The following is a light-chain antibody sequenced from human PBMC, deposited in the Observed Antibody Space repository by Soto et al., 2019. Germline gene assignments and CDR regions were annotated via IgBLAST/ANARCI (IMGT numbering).Light chain of an antibody. Sequence: IQLTQSPSSLSTSVGRRVTITCLASQGISTYLAWYQQKPGKAPKILIYAASTLQSGVPSRFSGSGSGTDFTLTISSLKHEDFATYYCQQLNSYTITFGQGTRLEIK. CDR2: AAS. V-gene: IGKV1-9*01. J-gene: IGKJ5*01. CDR1: QGISTY. CDR3: QQLNSYTIT.